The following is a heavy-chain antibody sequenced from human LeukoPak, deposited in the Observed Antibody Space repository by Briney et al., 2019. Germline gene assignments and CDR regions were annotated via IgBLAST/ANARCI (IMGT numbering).Heavy chain of an antibody. D-gene: IGHD6-13*01. CDR1: GYTFTNYY. CDR3: ARGQPDSSSWYSY. V-gene: IGHV1-46*01. Sequence: ASVKVSCKASGYTFTNYYMHSVRQAPGQGLEWMGIINPSGGDTNYAQKFQGRVTMTRDTSTNTVYMELNSLRSEDTAVYYCARGQPDSSSWYSYWGQGTLVTVSS. J-gene: IGHJ4*02. CDR2: INPSGGDT.